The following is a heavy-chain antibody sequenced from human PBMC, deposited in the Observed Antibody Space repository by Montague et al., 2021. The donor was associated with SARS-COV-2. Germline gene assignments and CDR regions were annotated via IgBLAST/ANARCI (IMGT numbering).Heavy chain of an antibody. D-gene: IGHD1-1*01. Sequence: SETLSLTCTVSGGSISSYYWSWIRQPPGKGLEWIGYLYYSGSTNYNPSLKSRVTISVDTSKNQFSLRLNSVTAADTAVYYCARHPPGYRYFYYWTSGAKGPRSPSP. CDR3: ARHPPGYRYFYYWTS. V-gene: IGHV4-59*01. CDR1: GGSISSYY. J-gene: IGHJ6*03. CDR2: LYYSGST.